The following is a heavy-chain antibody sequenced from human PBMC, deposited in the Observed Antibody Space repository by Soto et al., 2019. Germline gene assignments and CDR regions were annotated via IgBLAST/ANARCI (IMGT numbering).Heavy chain of an antibody. J-gene: IGHJ6*03. CDR2: ISAYNGNT. CDR1: GYTFTSYG. CDR3: ARGVAAAGYYYYYYMDV. D-gene: IGHD6-13*01. Sequence: ASVKVSCKASGYTFTSYGISWVRQAPGQGLEWMGWISAYNGNTNYAQKLQGRVTMTTDTSTSTAYMELRSLRSDDTAVYYRARGVAAAGYYYYYYMDVWGKGTTVTVSS. V-gene: IGHV1-18*01.